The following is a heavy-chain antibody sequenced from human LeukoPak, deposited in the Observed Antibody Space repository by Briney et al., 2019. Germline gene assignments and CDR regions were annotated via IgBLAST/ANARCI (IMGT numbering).Heavy chain of an antibody. V-gene: IGHV3-30*03. D-gene: IGHD6-19*01. CDR1: GFTFSSYG. J-gene: IGHJ3*02. Sequence: GGSLRLSCAASGFTFSSYGMHWVRQAPGKGLEWVAVISYDGSNKYYADSVKGRFTISRDNSKNTLYLQMNSLRAEDTAVYYCAAGIAVARTPTDAFDIWGQGTMVTVSS. CDR3: AAGIAVARTPTDAFDI. CDR2: ISYDGSNK.